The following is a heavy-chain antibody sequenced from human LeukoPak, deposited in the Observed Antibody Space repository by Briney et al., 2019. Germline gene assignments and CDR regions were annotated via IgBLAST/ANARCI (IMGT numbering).Heavy chain of an antibody. V-gene: IGHV3-43*02. CDR2: ISGDGNST. CDR1: GFMFHDYA. D-gene: IGHD3-22*01. Sequence: GGSLRLSCAAPGFMFHDYAIHWVRQAPGKGLEWVSLISGDGNSTYYAGSVKGRFTISRDNSKNSLYLQMNSLRTEDTAFYYCATNFGAYYYDTSGYYDFWGQGTLVTVSS. J-gene: IGHJ4*02. CDR3: ATNFGAYYYDTSGYYDF.